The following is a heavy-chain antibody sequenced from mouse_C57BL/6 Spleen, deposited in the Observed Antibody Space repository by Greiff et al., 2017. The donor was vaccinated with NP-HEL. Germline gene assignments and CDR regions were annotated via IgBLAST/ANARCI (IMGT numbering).Heavy chain of an antibody. CDR3: ARFPLITTVVGDY. CDR2: IHPNSGST. J-gene: IGHJ2*01. Sequence: VQLQQPGAELVKPGASVKLSCKASGYTFSSYWMHWVKQRPGQGLEWIGMIHPNSGSTNYNEKFKSKATLTVDKSSSTAYMQLSSLTSEDSAVYYCARFPLITTVVGDYWGQGTTLTVSS. D-gene: IGHD1-1*01. CDR1: GYTFSSYW. V-gene: IGHV1-64*01.